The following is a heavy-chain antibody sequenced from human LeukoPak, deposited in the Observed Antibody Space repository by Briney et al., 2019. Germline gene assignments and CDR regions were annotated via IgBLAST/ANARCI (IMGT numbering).Heavy chain of an antibody. Sequence: KPSETLSLTCTVSGGSISSYYWSWIRQPPGKGLEWIGYIYYSGSTNYNPSLKSRVTISVDTSKNQFSLKLSSVTAADTAVYYCARMRSSWFYYYYMDVWGKGTTVTISS. J-gene: IGHJ6*03. CDR2: IYYSGST. D-gene: IGHD6-13*01. CDR3: ARMRSSWFYYYYMDV. V-gene: IGHV4-59*01. CDR1: GGSISSYY.